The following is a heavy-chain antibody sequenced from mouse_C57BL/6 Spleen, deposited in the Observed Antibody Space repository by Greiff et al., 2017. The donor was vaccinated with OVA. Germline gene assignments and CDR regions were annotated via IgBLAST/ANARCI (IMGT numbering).Heavy chain of an antibody. Sequence: QVTLKESGPGLLQSSQSLRLTCSSSGFSLSTSGMGVSWLRQPSGKGLEWLAHFYWDDDKRNNPSLKSRLTISKDTSRNQVFLKITSVDTADTATYYCARRTVDYAMDYWGQGTSVTGSA. D-gene: IGHD1-1*01. J-gene: IGHJ4*01. CDR1: GFSLSTSGMG. V-gene: IGHV8-12*01. CDR3: ARRTVDYAMDY. CDR2: FYWDDDK.